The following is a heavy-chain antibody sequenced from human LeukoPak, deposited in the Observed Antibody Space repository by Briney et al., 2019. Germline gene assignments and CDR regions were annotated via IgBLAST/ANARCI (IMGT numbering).Heavy chain of an antibody. Sequence: SVKVSCKASGGTFSSYAISWVRQAPGRGLEWMGRIIPILGIANYAQKFQGRVTITADKSTSTAYMELSSLRSEDTAVYYCARDRRGYDLPSYYYYMDVWGKGTTVTVSS. J-gene: IGHJ6*03. CDR1: GGTFSSYA. CDR3: ARDRRGYDLPSYYYYMDV. D-gene: IGHD5-12*01. V-gene: IGHV1-69*04. CDR2: IIPILGIA.